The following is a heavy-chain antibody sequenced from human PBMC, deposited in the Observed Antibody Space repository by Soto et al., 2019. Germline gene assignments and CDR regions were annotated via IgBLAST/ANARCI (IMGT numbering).Heavy chain of an antibody. CDR3: ASGAPFSGFDP. V-gene: IGHV3-11*03. D-gene: IGHD3-10*01. Sequence: GGSLRLSCAASGFTFSDYYMSWIRQAPGKGLEWVSYISSSSSYTNYADSVKGRFTISRDNAKNSLYLQMNSLRAEDTAVYYCASGAPFSGFDPWGQGTLVPVSS. J-gene: IGHJ5*02. CDR1: GFTFSDYY. CDR2: ISSSSSYT.